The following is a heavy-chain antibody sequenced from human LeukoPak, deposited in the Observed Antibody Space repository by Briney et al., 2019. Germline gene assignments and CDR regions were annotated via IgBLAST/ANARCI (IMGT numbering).Heavy chain of an antibody. Sequence: GGSLRLSCAASGFTFSSYVMHWVRRAPGKGLEWVAFISYDGSNKYYADSVKGRFTISRDNSKNTLYLQMNSLRAEDTAVYYCARERNPYYYGSGAFDYWGQGTLVTVSS. CDR2: ISYDGSNK. CDR3: ARERNPYYYGSGAFDY. D-gene: IGHD3-10*01. V-gene: IGHV3-30-3*01. J-gene: IGHJ4*02. CDR1: GFTFSSYV.